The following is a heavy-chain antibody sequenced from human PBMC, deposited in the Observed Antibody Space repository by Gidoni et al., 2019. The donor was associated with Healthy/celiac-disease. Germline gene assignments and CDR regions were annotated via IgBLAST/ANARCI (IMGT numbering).Heavy chain of an antibody. D-gene: IGHD3-10*01. CDR2: IKSKTDGGTT. J-gene: IGHJ6*03. V-gene: IGHV3-15*01. CDR1: GFTFSNAW. CDR3: TTDFMVQGVGLMDV. Sequence: EVQLVESGGGLVKPGGSLRLSCAASGFTFSNAWMSWVRQAPGKGLEWVGRIKSKTDGGTTDYAAPVKGRFTISRDDSKNTLYLQMNSLKTEDTAVYYCTTDFMVQGVGLMDVWGKGTTVTVSS.